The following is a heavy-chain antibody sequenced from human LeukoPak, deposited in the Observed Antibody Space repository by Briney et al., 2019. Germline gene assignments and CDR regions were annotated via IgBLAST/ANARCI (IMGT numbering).Heavy chain of an antibody. CDR3: AKDLNGGYGFIDY. Sequence: PGGSLRPSCAASGFTFSSYAMTWVRQAPGKGLEWVSTVSDSGGSTYYADSVKGRFTISRDNSKNTLYLQMNSLRAEDTAVYYCAKDLNGGYGFIDYWGQGTLVTVSS. CDR1: GFTFSSYA. V-gene: IGHV3-23*01. CDR2: VSDSGGST. D-gene: IGHD5-12*01. J-gene: IGHJ4*02.